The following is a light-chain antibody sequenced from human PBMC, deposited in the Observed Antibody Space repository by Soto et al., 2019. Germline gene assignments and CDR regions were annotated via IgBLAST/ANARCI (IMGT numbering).Light chain of an antibody. V-gene: IGLV3-1*01. J-gene: IGLJ2*01. CDR1: KLGDGF. CDR2: QGD. CDR3: QAWVSSTAWV. Sequence: SFELTQPPSVSVSPGQTASITCSGDKLGDGFASWYQQKPNQAPVLVIYQGDKRPSGIPERLSGSNSGNTATLTISGTQAMDEADYYCQAWVSSTAWVFGGGTKLTVL.